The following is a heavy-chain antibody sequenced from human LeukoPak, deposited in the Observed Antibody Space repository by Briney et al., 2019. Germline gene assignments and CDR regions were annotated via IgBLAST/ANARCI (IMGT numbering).Heavy chain of an antibody. CDR2: IYYSGST. CDR3: ARLTSSGWQDY. V-gene: IGHV4-39*01. Sequence: PSETLSLTCTVSGGSISSSNYYWGWIRQPPGKGLEWIGSIYYSGSTYYNPSLKSRVTISVDTSKNQFSLKLSSVTAADTAVYYCARLTSSGWQDYWGQGTLVTVSS. CDR1: GGSISSSNYY. J-gene: IGHJ4*02. D-gene: IGHD6-19*01.